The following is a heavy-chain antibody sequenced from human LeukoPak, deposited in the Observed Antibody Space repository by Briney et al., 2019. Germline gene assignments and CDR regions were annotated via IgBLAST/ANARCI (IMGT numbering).Heavy chain of an antibody. J-gene: IGHJ5*01. CDR1: GFTFSTYI. D-gene: IGHD3-22*01. V-gene: IGHV3-21*01. Sequence: GGSLRLSCAASGFTFSTYIMNWVRQAPGKGLEWVSSISSSSSYIYYADSVKGRFTISRDNAKNSLYLQMNSLRAEDTAVYYCATGSDYYDSSGYYYAWGQGTLVTVSS. CDR3: ATGSDYYDSSGYYYA. CDR2: ISSSSSYI.